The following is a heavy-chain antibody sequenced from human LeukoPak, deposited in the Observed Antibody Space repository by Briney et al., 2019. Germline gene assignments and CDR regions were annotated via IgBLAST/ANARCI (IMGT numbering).Heavy chain of an antibody. V-gene: IGHV4-34*01. D-gene: IGHD3-9*01. J-gene: IGHJ4*02. CDR1: GGSFSGYY. CDR3: ARRSVVLRYFDWLVDY. Sequence: PSETLSLTCAVYGGSFSGYYWSWIRQPPGKGLEWIGEINHSGSTNYNPSLKSRVTISVDTSKNQFSLKLSSVTAADTAVYYCARRSVVLRYFDWLVDYWGQGTLVTVSS. CDR2: INHSGST.